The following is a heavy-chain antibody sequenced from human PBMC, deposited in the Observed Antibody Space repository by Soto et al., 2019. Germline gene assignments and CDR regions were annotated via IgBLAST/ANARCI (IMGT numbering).Heavy chain of an antibody. CDR3: ARLWGGMSPPPYYDFWDDY. D-gene: IGHD3-3*01. Sequence: SETLSLTCTVSGGSISSYYWSWIRQPPGKGLEWIGYIYYSGSTNYNPSLKSRVTISVDTSKNQFSLKLSSVTAADTAVYYCARLWGGMSPPPYYDFWDDYWGQGTLVTVSS. J-gene: IGHJ4*02. V-gene: IGHV4-59*08. CDR2: IYYSGST. CDR1: GGSISSYY.